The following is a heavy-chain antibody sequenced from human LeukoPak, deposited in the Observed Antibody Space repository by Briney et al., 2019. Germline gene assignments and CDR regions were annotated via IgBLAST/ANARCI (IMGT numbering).Heavy chain of an antibody. D-gene: IGHD4-11*01. Sequence: SVKVSCKASGGIFSSYGINWVRQAPGQGLEWMGRIIPMFGATNYAQKLQGRVTVTTDESTSTAYMELSSLRSEDTAVYYCARGSYSDYIFDYWGPGTLVTVSS. CDR1: GGIFSSYG. CDR3: ARGSYSDYIFDY. V-gene: IGHV1-69*05. J-gene: IGHJ4*02. CDR2: IIPMFGAT.